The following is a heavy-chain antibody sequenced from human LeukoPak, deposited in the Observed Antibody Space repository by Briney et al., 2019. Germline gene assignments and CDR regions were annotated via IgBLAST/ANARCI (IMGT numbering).Heavy chain of an antibody. J-gene: IGHJ4*02. Sequence: ASVKVSCETSGYTFTAYYMHWVRQSPGQGLEWMGWINPNSGGTNYAQKFQGRVTMTRDTSISTAYMELSRLRSDDTAVYYCARSRARSPFDYWGQGTLVTVSS. D-gene: IGHD6-13*01. CDR3: ARSRARSPFDY. CDR2: INPNSGGT. V-gene: IGHV1-2*02. CDR1: GYTFTAYY.